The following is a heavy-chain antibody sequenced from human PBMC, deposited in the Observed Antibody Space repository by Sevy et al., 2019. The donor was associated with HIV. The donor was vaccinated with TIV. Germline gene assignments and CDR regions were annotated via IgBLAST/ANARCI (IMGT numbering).Heavy chain of an antibody. V-gene: IGHV4-39*01. CDR3: AGLGAYYDYVWGTYRPGSFDS. CDR2: IYYRGSP. Sequence: SETLSLTCAVSGGSISSSTYFWGWIRQPPGKGLEWIGGIYYRGSPYSNPSLKSRVTISVDTSKNQFSLKLSTVTAADTAVYYFAGLGAYYDYVWGTYRPGSFDSWGQGTLVTVSS. D-gene: IGHD3-16*02. CDR1: GGSISSSTYF. J-gene: IGHJ4*02.